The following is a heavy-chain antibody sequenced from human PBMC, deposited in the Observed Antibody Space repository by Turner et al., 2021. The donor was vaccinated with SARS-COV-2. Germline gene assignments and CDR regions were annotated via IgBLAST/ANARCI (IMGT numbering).Heavy chain of an antibody. CDR3: ARQAAGQGLDY. CDR1: SGSISSSSYF. CDR2: IYYSGTT. Sequence: QVQLQESGPGVVMHSAALSFPSTVSSGSISSSSYFWGWIRQPPTKDLEWIGSIYYSGTTYSNPALKSRVSLSIDPSKNQFSLNLTSVTAADTGLFYCARQAAGQGLDYWGQGILVTVSS. J-gene: IGHJ4*02. D-gene: IGHD3-10*01. V-gene: IGHV4-39*01.